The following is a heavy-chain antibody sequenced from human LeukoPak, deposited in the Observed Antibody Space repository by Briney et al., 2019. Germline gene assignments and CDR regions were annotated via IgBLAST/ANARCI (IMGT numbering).Heavy chain of an antibody. J-gene: IGHJ5*02. Sequence: NSSETLSLTCTVSGGSISSSSYYWGWIRQPPGKGLEWIGSIYYSGSTYYNPSLKSRVTISVDTSKNQFSLKLSSVTAADTAVYYCARAGDGIVGATYNWFDPWGQGTLVTVSS. D-gene: IGHD1-26*01. CDR2: IYYSGST. CDR1: GGSISSSSYY. V-gene: IGHV4-39*07. CDR3: ARAGDGIVGATYNWFDP.